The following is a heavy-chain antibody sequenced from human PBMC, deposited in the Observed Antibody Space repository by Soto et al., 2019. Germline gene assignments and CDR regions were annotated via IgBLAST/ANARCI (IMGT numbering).Heavy chain of an antibody. V-gene: IGHV4-39*01. CDR3: ARHGMEDEMVRGVIIPRPSDAFDI. CDR2: IYYSGST. J-gene: IGHJ3*02. Sequence: PSETLSLTCTVSGGSISSSSYYWGWIRQPPGKGLEWIGSIYYSGSTYYNPSLKSRVTISVDTSKNQFSLKLSSVTAADTAVYYCARHGMEDEMVRGVIIPRPSDAFDIWGQGTMVTVSS. D-gene: IGHD3-10*01. CDR1: GGSISSSSYY.